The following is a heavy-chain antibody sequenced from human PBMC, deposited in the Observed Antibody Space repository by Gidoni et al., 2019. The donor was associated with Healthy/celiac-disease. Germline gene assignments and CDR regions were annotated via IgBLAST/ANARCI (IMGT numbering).Heavy chain of an antibody. V-gene: IGHV3-30*18. CDR2: ISYDGSNK. Sequence: VQLVESGGGVVQPGRSLRLSCAASGFTFSSYGMHWVRQAPGKGLEWVAVISYDGSNKYYADSVKGRFTISRDNSKNTLYLQMNSLRAEDTAVYYCAKDSYGSGDPADYWGQGTLVTVSS. CDR1: GFTFSSYG. J-gene: IGHJ4*02. D-gene: IGHD3-10*01. CDR3: AKDSYGSGDPADY.